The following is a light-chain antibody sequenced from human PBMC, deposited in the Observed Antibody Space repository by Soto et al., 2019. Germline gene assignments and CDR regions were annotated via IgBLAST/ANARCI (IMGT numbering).Light chain of an antibody. CDR2: DAS. J-gene: IGKJ1*01. CDR1: QDISDF. Sequence: DFQMTQSPSSLSASVGDRVTITCQASQDISDFLNWYQQKPGAAPKLLIYDASNLQAGVPSRFSGSGSGTDFTFTISSLQPEDVATYYCQQYNNWPPTFGQGTKVDIK. CDR3: QQYNNWPPT. V-gene: IGKV1-33*01.